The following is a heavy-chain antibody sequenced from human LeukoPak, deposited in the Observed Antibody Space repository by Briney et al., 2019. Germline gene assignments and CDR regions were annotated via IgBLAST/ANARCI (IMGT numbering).Heavy chain of an antibody. V-gene: IGHV3-23*01. J-gene: IGHJ5*02. CDR2: ISSGGGST. D-gene: IGHD4-17*01. CDR1: GFTFSSYA. Sequence: GGSLRLSCAASGFTFSSYAMSWVRQAPGKGRECVSSISSGGGSTYYADSVKGRFTISRDNSKNTLYLQMNSLRAEDAAVYYCVKDRTGDYVAWFDPWGQGTLVTVSS. CDR3: VKDRTGDYVAWFDP.